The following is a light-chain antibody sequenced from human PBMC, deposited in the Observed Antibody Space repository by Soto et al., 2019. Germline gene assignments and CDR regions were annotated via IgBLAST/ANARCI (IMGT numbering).Light chain of an antibody. V-gene: IGKV3-15*01. CDR3: QQRGDWPPIT. J-gene: IGKJ5*01. CDR2: GAS. Sequence: EAVMTQSPATLSVSPGERATLSCRASQSVRSYVAWYQQKPGQAPRLLMYGASTRATGVPTRFSGSGSGTVFTLTISSLQSEDFAVYYCQQRGDWPPITFGQGTRLEIK. CDR1: QSVRSY.